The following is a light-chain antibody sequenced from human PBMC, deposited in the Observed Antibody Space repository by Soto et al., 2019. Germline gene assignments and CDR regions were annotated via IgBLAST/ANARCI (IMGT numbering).Light chain of an antibody. CDR3: SSYAVTNIFV. J-gene: IGLJ1*01. CDR1: SSDVGGYNY. V-gene: IGLV2-8*01. CDR2: EVS. Sequence: QSVLTQPHSASGSPGQSVTISCTGTSSDVGGYNYVSWYQQHPGKAPKVIIYEVSKLPSGVPDRFSGSKSGSTASLTVSGLQAEDEADYYCSSYAVTNIFVFGTGTKLTVL.